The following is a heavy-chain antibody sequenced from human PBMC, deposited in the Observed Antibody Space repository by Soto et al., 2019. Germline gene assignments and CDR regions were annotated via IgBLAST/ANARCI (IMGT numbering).Heavy chain of an antibody. V-gene: IGHV3-11*01. D-gene: IGHD4-4*01. CDR3: ARATTVTSTPYNWFDP. CDR1: GFTFSDYY. Sequence: GGSLRLSCAASGFTFSDYYMSWIRQAPGKGLEWVSYISSSVSTIYYADSVKGRFTISRDNAKNSLYLQMNSLRAEDTAVYYCARATTVTSTPYNWFDPWGQGTLVTVSS. J-gene: IGHJ5*02. CDR2: ISSSVSTI.